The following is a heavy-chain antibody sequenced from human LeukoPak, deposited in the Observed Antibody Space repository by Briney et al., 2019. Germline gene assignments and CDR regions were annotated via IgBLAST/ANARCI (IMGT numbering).Heavy chain of an antibody. CDR3: ARSLTAREYFQH. J-gene: IGHJ1*01. CDR2: IHADGNSK. Sequence: GGSLRLSCAASGFPFSSPGMHWVRQAPGKGLEWVTFIHADGNSKYYADSVEGRFTVSRDSPKNTLSLQMNSLRVEDTAVYYCARSLTAREYFQHWGQGTLVTVSS. CDR1: GFPFSSPG. D-gene: IGHD6-6*01. V-gene: IGHV3-30*02.